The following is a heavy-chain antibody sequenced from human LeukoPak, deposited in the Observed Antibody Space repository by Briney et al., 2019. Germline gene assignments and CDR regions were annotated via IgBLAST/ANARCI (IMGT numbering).Heavy chain of an antibody. D-gene: IGHD3-9*01. J-gene: IGHJ6*02. CDR3: TRDLMDYDVSTGLHHYYMDV. CDR1: GFTFSSYW. V-gene: IGHV3-74*01. Sequence: GGSLRLSCVASGFTFSSYWMHWVRQDPRKGLVWVSRINGDGRNINYADSVRGRFTITRDNAKNTLYLQMNTLRVDDTAVYYCTRDLMDYDVSTGLHHYYMDVWGQGTTVTVSS. CDR2: INGDGRNI.